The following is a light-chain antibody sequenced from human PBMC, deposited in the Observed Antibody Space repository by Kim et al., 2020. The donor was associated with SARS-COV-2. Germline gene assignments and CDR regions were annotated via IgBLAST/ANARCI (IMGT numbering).Light chain of an antibody. J-gene: IGLJ1*01. CDR3: QAWDTMSSV. CDR1: RLSNKY. CDR2: QDS. Sequence: SVSTGQIASITCSGDRLSNKYTSWYQQKPGQSPVVVIYQDSRRPSGIPERFSGSNSGNTATLTIPGTQAMDAADYYCQAWDTMSSVFGTGTKVTVL. V-gene: IGLV3-1*01.